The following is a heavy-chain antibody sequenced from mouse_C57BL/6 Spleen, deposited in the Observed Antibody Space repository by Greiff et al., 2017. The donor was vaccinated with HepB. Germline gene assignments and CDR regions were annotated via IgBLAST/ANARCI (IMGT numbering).Heavy chain of an antibody. J-gene: IGHJ3*01. D-gene: IGHD2-3*01. CDR1: GFTFSSYA. CDR3: ARDDRVTGSFAY. Sequence: DVKLVESGGGLVKPGGSLKLSCAASGFTFSSYAMSWVRQTPEKRLEWVATISDGGSYTYYPDNVKGRFTISRDNAKNNLDLQMSHLKSEDTAMYYCARDDRVTGSFAYWGQGTLVTVSA. V-gene: IGHV5-4*01. CDR2: ISDGGSYT.